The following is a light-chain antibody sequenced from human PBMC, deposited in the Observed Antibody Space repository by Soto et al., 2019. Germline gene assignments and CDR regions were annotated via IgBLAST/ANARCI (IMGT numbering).Light chain of an antibody. J-gene: IGKJ1*01. V-gene: IGKV3D-15*01. CDR1: QSISRN. CDR2: GVF. CDR3: QQYYNSPRT. Sequence: ERVMTQSPATLSVSPGERATISCRASQSISRNLAWYQQKPGQAPRLLIYGVFTRDTGVPARFSGIGSGTEFTLTISSLQSEDFAVYYCQQYYNSPRTFGQGTKVDIK.